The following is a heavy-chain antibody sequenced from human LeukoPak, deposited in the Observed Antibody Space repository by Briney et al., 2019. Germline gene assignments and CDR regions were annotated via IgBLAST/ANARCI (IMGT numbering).Heavy chain of an antibody. D-gene: IGHD3-22*01. CDR3: ARVFGYDSSGYDAFDI. CDR1: GYTFTSYG. Sequence: ASVKVSCKASGYTFTSYGISWVRQAPGQGLEWMGWISAYNGNTNYAQKLQGRVTMTTDTSTSTAYMELRSLRSDDTAVYYCARVFGYDSSGYDAFDIWGQGTMVTVSS. J-gene: IGHJ3*02. V-gene: IGHV1-18*01. CDR2: ISAYNGNT.